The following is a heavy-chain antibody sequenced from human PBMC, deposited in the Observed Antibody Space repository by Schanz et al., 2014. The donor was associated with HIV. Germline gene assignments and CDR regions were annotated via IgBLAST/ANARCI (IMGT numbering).Heavy chain of an antibody. CDR1: GFTFSSYG. D-gene: IGHD3-22*01. V-gene: IGHV3-33*01. Sequence: QVQLVESGGGVVQPGRSLRLSCAASGFTFSSYGMHWVRQVPGKGLEWVAVIWFDGSNKYYADSVKGRFTISRDNSKNTLYLQMNSLRAEDTAVYYCASPLLYDSLDVWGQGTTVTVSS. CDR3: ASPLLYDSLDV. J-gene: IGHJ6*02. CDR2: IWFDGSNK.